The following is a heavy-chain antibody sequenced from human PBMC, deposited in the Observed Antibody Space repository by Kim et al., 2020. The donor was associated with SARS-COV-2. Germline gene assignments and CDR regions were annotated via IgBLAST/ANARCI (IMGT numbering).Heavy chain of an antibody. Sequence: ASVKVSCKASGYTFTSYAMNWVRQAPGQGLEWMGWINTNTGNPTYAQGFTGRFVFSLDTSVSTAYLQISSLKAEDTAVYYCARDLEVGAPFRYYYYMDVWGKGTTVTVSS. V-gene: IGHV7-4-1*02. D-gene: IGHD1-26*01. J-gene: IGHJ6*03. CDR2: INTNTGNP. CDR1: GYTFTSYA. CDR3: ARDLEVGAPFRYYYYMDV.